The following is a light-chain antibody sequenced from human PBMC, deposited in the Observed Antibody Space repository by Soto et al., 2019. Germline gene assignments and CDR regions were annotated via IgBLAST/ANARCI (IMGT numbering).Light chain of an antibody. J-gene: IGLJ1*01. CDR1: SGDVGGYNY. Sequence: QSALTQPNSVSGSPGQSVTISCTGTSGDVGGYNYVSWYQHHPGKAPELIIYDVTERPSGVPDRFSGSKSGNTASLTISGLQAEDEADYYCCSYTGSYSYVFGVGTKVTVL. CDR3: CSYTGSYSYV. V-gene: IGLV2-11*01. CDR2: DVT.